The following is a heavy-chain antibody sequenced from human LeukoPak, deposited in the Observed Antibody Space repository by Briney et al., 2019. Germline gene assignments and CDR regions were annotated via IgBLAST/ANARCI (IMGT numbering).Heavy chain of an antibody. CDR2: IISSGSTI. CDR3: ARISY. CDR1: GFTFSDYY. J-gene: IGHJ4*02. V-gene: IGHV3-11*01. Sequence: GGSLRLSCAASGFTFSDYYMSWIRQAPGKGLEWVSYIISSGSTIYYADFVKGRSTLARTNAKNALYLQLNSLRAEHTAGYYCARISYWGQGTLVPVSS.